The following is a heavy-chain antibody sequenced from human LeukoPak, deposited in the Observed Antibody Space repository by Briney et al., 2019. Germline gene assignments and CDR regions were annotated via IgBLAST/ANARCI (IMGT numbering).Heavy chain of an antibody. Sequence: GGSLRLSCAASGFTFSSYWMSWVRQAPGKGLEWVGNIKQDGSEKYYVDSVKGRFTISRDNAKNSLYLQMNSLRAEDTAVYYCARDPGYCGGDCYPFDIWGQGTMVTVSS. D-gene: IGHD2-21*02. CDR3: ARDPGYCGGDCYPFDI. J-gene: IGHJ3*02. CDR1: GFTFSSYW. CDR2: IKQDGSEK. V-gene: IGHV3-7*01.